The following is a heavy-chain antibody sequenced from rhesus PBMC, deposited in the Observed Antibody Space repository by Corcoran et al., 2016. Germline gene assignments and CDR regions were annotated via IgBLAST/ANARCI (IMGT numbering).Heavy chain of an antibody. D-gene: IGHD2-21*01. CDR3: ASGYCTGSGCYAFDY. V-gene: IGHV3-54*02. J-gene: IGHJ4*01. CDR2: ISYDGSNK. CDR1: GFTFSSYG. Sequence: EVQLVESGGGLVQPGGSLRLSCAASGFTFSSYGMHWVRQAPGKGLELVAVISYDGSNKYYADSVKDRFTISRDNSKNMLYLQMNNLKLEDTAVYYCASGYCTGSGCYAFDYWGQGVLVTVSS.